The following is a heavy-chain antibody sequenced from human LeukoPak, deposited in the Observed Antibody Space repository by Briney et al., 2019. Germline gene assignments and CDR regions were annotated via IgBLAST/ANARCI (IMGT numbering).Heavy chain of an antibody. CDR1: GGSINSYY. V-gene: IGHV4-59*01. Sequence: SETLSLTCTVSGGSINSYYWSWIRQPPGKGLEWIGYIYYSGSTNYNPSLKGRVTISVDTSKNQFSLKLSSVTAADTAVYYCARQGRYYYDSSGYSGNWFDPWGQGTLVTVSS. CDR3: ARQGRYYYDSSGYSGNWFDP. CDR2: IYYSGST. J-gene: IGHJ5*02. D-gene: IGHD3-22*01.